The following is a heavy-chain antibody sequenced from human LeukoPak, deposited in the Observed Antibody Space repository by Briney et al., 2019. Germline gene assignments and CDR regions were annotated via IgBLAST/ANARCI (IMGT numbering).Heavy chain of an antibody. CDR2: IKEDGSQK. CDR1: GFTFSSYG. V-gene: IGHV3-7*01. Sequence: GGSLRLSCAASGFTFSSYGMHWVRQAPGKGLEWVANIKEDGSQKYYVDSVKGRFTISRDNAKNSLYLQMNSLRAEDTSVYYCARDIGYGDYDYWGQGTLVTVSS. J-gene: IGHJ4*02. D-gene: IGHD4-17*01. CDR3: ARDIGYGDYDY.